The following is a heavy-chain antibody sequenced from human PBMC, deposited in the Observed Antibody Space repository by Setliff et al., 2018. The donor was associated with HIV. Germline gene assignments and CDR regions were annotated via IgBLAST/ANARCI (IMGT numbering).Heavy chain of an antibody. CDR2: IYISGST. CDR1: VGSISSGSYY. D-gene: IGHD2-15*01. Sequence: TLSLTRTVSVGSISSGSYYWSWVRQPAGKGLEWIGRIYISGSTNYNPSLKSRVTISVDTSKNQFSLKLSSVTAADTAVYYCARGFRSGRIFGIDYWGQGTLVTVSS. J-gene: IGHJ4*02. CDR3: ARGFRSGRIFGIDY. V-gene: IGHV4-61*02.